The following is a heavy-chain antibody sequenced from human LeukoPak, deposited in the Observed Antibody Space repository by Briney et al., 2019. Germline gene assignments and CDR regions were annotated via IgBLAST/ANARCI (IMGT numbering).Heavy chain of an antibody. CDR2: ISSSSSYI. J-gene: IGHJ6*04. CDR1: GFTFSSYS. D-gene: IGHD5-18*01. Sequence: PGGSLRLSCSASGFTFSSYSINWVRQAPGKGLEWVSSISSSSSYIYYADSVKGRLTISRDNAKNSLYLQMSSVRAEDTAVYYCARAVDTAMVAMDVWGKGTTVTVSS. V-gene: IGHV3-21*01. CDR3: ARAVDTAMVAMDV.